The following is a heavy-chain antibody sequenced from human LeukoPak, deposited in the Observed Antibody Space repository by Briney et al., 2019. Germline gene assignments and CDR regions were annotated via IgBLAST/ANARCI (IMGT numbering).Heavy chain of an antibody. CDR1: GFTFSSYA. D-gene: IGHD3-3*01. CDR2: ISGSGGST. J-gene: IGHJ3*02. V-gene: IGHV3-23*01. Sequence: GGSLRLSCAASGFTFSSYAMSWVRQAPGKGLEWVSAISGSGGSTYYADSVKGRFTISRDNSKNTLYLQMNSLRAEDTAVYYCAKGELRFLEWLSPPDAFDIWGQRTMVTVSS. CDR3: AKGELRFLEWLSPPDAFDI.